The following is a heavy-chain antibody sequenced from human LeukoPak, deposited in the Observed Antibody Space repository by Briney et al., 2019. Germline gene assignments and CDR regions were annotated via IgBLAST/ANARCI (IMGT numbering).Heavy chain of an antibody. J-gene: IGHJ4*02. V-gene: IGHV3-74*01. CDR1: GFTFSSYS. CDR2: INSDGSST. Sequence: GGSLRLSCAPSGFTFSSYSMNWVRQAPGKGLVWVSRINSDGSSTSYADSVKGRFTISRDNAKNTLYLQMNSLRAEDTAVYYCARVKYGYSYGYDYWGQGTLVTVSS. CDR3: ARVKYGYSYGYDY. D-gene: IGHD5-18*01.